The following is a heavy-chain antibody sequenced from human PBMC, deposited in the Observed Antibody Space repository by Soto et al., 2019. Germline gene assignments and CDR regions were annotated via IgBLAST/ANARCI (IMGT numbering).Heavy chain of an antibody. CDR1: GGAISNYY. Sequence: SETLSLTCTVSGGAISNYYWSWIRQPPGKGLEWIGYVYYSGSTNYNPSLRSRITISVDTSKNQFSLKLTSVTSADTAVYYCARGSVAGTGSYYFDYWGQGTLVTVSS. CDR3: ARGSVAGTGSYYFDY. J-gene: IGHJ4*02. V-gene: IGHV4-59*01. CDR2: VYYSGST. D-gene: IGHD6-13*01.